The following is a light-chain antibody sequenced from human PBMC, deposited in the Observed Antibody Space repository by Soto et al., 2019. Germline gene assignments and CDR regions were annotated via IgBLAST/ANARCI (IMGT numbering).Light chain of an antibody. V-gene: IGLV2-8*01. CDR2: EVS. CDR3: SSYAGSHNFVV. CDR1: SSDVGGYNY. Sequence: QSALTRPPSASGSPGQSVTISCTGTSSDVGGYNYVSWYQQHPGKAPKVMIYEVSKRPSGVPDRFSGSKSGNTASLTVSGLQAEDEAEYYCSSYAGSHNFVVFGGGTQLTVL. J-gene: IGLJ2*01.